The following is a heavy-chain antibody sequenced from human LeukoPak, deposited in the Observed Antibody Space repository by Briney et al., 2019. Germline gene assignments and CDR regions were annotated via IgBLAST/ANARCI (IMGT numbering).Heavy chain of an antibody. CDR3: ARGVVYPTWSGPHWSDY. Sequence: GGSPRLSCAASGFTVSSNYMSWVRQAPGKGLEWVSVIYSGGSTYYADSVKGRVTISRDNSKDTLYLQMNSLRAEDTAVYYCARGVVYPTWSGPHWSDYWGQGTLVTVSS. D-gene: IGHD3-3*01. CDR1: GFTVSSNY. CDR2: IYSGGST. V-gene: IGHV3-53*01. J-gene: IGHJ4*02.